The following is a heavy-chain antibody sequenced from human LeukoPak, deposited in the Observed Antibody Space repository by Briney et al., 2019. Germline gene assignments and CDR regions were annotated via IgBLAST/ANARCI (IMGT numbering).Heavy chain of an antibody. J-gene: IGHJ4*02. CDR1: GGSISSYS. CDR2: IYYSGGT. D-gene: IGHD3-9*01. V-gene: IGHV4-59*01. Sequence: SETLSLTCTVSGGSISSYSWSWIRQPPGKGLEWVGYIYYSGGTTYYPSPKSRVSTFFNATNNHSSLLLISVTAADTAVYYCAREDTGDYSSYYFDYWGQGTLVTVSS. CDR3: AREDTGDYSSYYFDY.